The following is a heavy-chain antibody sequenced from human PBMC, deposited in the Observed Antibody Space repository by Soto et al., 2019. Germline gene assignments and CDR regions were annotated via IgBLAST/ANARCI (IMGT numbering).Heavy chain of an antibody. J-gene: IGHJ4*02. Sequence: QVQLVQSGAEVKKPGASVKVSCKASGYTFTSYYMHWVRQAPGQGLEWMGIINPSGGSTSYAQKFQGRVTMTTDTSKSNVYMELSSLLSEDTAVYYCAREGYYYDSSGYYFGVYWCQGTLVTVSS. CDR3: AREGYYYDSSGYYFGVY. CDR2: INPSGGST. CDR1: GYTFTSYY. D-gene: IGHD3-22*01. V-gene: IGHV1-46*03.